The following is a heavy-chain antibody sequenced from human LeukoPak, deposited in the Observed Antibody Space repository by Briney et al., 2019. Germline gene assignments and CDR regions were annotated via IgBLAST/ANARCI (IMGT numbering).Heavy chain of an antibody. CDR1: GGSFSGYY. Sequence: SETLSLTCAVYGGSFSGYYWSWIRQPPGKGLEWIGSIYYSGSTFYNPSLKSRVTISVDTSKNQFSLKLSSVTAADTAVYYCARSTTTVTYYFDYWGQGTLVTDSS. V-gene: IGHV4-34*01. CDR2: IYYSGST. D-gene: IGHD4-17*01. J-gene: IGHJ4*02. CDR3: ARSTTTVTYYFDY.